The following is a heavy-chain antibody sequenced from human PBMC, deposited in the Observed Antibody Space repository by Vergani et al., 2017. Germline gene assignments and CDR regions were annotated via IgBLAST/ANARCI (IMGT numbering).Heavy chain of an antibody. CDR1: GGTFSSYT. J-gene: IGHJ6*02. V-gene: IGHV1-69*02. CDR2: IIPILGIA. Sequence: QVQLVQSGAEVKKPGSSVKVSCKASGGTFSSYTISWVRQAPGQGIEWMGRIIPILGIANYAQKFQGRVTITADKSTSTAYMELSSLRSEDTAVYYCARVILWFGAESGMDVWGQGTTVTVSS. D-gene: IGHD3-10*01. CDR3: ARVILWFGAESGMDV.